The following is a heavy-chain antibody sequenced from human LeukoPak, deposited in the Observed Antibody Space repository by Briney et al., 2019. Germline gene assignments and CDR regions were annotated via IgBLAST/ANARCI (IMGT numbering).Heavy chain of an antibody. CDR1: GGSFSGYY. V-gene: IGHV4-34*01. D-gene: IGHD6-6*01. Sequence: PLETLSLTCAVYGGSFSGYYWSWIRQPPGKGLEWIGEINHSGSTNYNPSLKSRVTISVDTSKNQFSLKLSSVTAADTAVYYCARARRGIAARPIDYWGQGTLVTVSS. CDR3: ARARRGIAARPIDY. J-gene: IGHJ4*02. CDR2: INHSGST.